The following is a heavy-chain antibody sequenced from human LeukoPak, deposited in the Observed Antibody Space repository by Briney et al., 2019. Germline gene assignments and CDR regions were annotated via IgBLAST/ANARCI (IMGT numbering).Heavy chain of an antibody. V-gene: IGHV4-34*01. J-gene: IGHJ5*02. Sequence: SGTLSLTCAVYGGSFSGYYWSWIRQPPGKGLEWIGEINHSGSTNYNPSLKSRVTISVDTSKNQFSLKLSSVTAADTAVYYCARGGLGSRWLPLNWFDPWGQGTLVTVSS. CDR2: INHSGST. CDR3: ARGGLGSRWLPLNWFDP. CDR1: GGSFSGYY. D-gene: IGHD5-12*01.